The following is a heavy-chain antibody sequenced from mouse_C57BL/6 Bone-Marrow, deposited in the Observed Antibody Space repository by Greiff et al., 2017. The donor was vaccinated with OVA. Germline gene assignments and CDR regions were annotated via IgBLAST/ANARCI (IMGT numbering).Heavy chain of an antibody. CDR3: TLITTVVARFDY. V-gene: IGHV1-5*01. J-gene: IGHJ2*01. CDR2: IYPGNSDT. CDR1: GYTFTSYW. D-gene: IGHD1-1*01. Sequence: VHVKQSGTVLARPGASVKMSCKTSGYTFTSYWMHWVKQRPGQGLEWIGAIYPGNSDTSYNQKFKGKAKLTAVTSASTAYMELSSLTNEDSAVYYCTLITTVVARFDYWGQGTTLTVSS.